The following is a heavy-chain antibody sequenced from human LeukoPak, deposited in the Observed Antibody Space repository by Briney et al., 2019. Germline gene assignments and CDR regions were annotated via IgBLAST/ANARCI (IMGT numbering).Heavy chain of an antibody. CDR3: ARNHRGSGSPTDNWFDP. V-gene: IGHV1-8*03. J-gene: IGHJ5*02. Sequence: ASVKVSCKASGYTFTSYDINWVRQATGQGLEWMGWTNPNSGNTGYAQKFQGRVTITRNTSISTAYMELSSLRSEDTAVYYCARNHRGSGSPTDNWFDPWGQGTLVTVSS. CDR2: TNPNSGNT. CDR1: GYTFTSYD. D-gene: IGHD3-10*01.